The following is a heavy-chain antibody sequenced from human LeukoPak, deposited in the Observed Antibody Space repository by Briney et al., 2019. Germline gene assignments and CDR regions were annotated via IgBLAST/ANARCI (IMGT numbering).Heavy chain of an antibody. CDR1: GFTFRLYE. Sequence: PGGSLRLSCSASGFTFRLYEMNWVRQAPGKGLEWISYISSSGSAIYYADSVKGRFTISRDNAKNSLYLQMNSLRAEDTAVYYCARAIPSKDVDYWGQGTLVTVSS. V-gene: IGHV3-48*03. J-gene: IGHJ4*02. CDR2: ISSSGSAI. CDR3: ARAIPSKDVDY. D-gene: IGHD2-15*01.